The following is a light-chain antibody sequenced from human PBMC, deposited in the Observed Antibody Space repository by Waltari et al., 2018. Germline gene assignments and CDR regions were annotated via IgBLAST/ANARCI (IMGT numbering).Light chain of an antibody. Sequence: QSALTQVAAVSGAPGQSITISCTGTSDDIGNYNYVDWFQQNPGKAPKVIIYEVSNRPSRVSERFSGSKSGDTASLTISGLQAEDEAHYYCISYTSANTWVFGGGTKLTVL. CDR3: ISYTSANTWV. CDR2: EVS. CDR1: SDDIGNYNY. V-gene: IGLV2-14*01. J-gene: IGLJ3*02.